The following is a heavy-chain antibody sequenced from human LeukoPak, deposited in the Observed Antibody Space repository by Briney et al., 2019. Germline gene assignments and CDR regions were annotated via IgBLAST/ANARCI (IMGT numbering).Heavy chain of an antibody. Sequence: PSETLSFTCTVSGGSISSGGYYWSWIRQPPGKGLEWIGYIYHSGSTYYNPSLKSRVTISVDTSKNQFSLKLSSVTAADTAVYYCARDSPHYDILTGYPRRVGMDVWGQGTTVTVSS. CDR2: IYHSGST. CDR1: GGSISSGGYY. D-gene: IGHD3-9*01. J-gene: IGHJ6*02. V-gene: IGHV4-61*08. CDR3: ARDSPHYDILTGYPRRVGMDV.